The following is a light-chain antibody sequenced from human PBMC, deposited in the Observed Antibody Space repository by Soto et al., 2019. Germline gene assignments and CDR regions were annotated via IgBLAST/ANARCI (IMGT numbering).Light chain of an antibody. J-gene: IGKJ2*01. V-gene: IGKV1-39*01. CDR1: QSITNY. CDR3: QQSYSSPYT. Sequence: DIQMTQSPSSLSASVGDRVTITCRASQSITNYLNWYQQKPGKAPNLLIYRASSVQSGVPSRFSGSGSGTDFTLIISSLQPEDLATYYCQQSYSSPYTFGLGTEVEIK. CDR2: RAS.